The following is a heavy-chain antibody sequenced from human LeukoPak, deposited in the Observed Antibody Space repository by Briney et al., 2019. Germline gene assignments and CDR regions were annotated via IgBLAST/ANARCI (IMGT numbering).Heavy chain of an antibody. CDR2: VHLDGRT. V-gene: IGHV4-4*02. CDR1: GGSVTSTNW. Sequence: PSGTLSLTCDVSGGSVTSTNWWTWVRQPPGKGLEWIGEVHLDGRTNYNPSLKSRLIMSLDLPENHISLKLTSVTAADTAVYYCAREGGFYRPLDYSGQGTLVTVSS. D-gene: IGHD3-16*02. CDR3: AREGGFYRPLDY. J-gene: IGHJ4*02.